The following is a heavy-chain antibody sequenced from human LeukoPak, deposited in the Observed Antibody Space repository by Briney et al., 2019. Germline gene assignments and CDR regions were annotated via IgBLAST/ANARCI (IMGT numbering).Heavy chain of an antibody. J-gene: IGHJ3*01. CDR1: GFSISNYG. CDR2: ISSSSSTI. Sequence: GGSLRLSCAASGFSISNYGMHWVRQAPGKGLEWVSYISSSSSTIYYADSVKGRFTISRDNAKNSLYLQMNSLRAEDTAVYYCAKDFPYDSSGPASWGQGTMVTVSS. CDR3: AKDFPYDSSGPAS. V-gene: IGHV3-48*01. D-gene: IGHD3-22*01.